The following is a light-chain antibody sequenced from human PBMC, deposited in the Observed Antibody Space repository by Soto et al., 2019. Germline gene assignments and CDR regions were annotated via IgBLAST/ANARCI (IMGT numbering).Light chain of an antibody. CDR3: LSTDSSGTMWV. V-gene: IGLV3-16*01. CDR2: KNN. J-gene: IGLJ2*01. CDR1: ALPKKY. Sequence: SYELTQPPSVSVSLGQMARITCSGEALPKKYAYWHQQKPGQSPVVVIYKNNERPSGIPERFSGSSSGTMVTLTISGVQAEDEADYYCLSTDSSGTMWVFDGGTQLTVL.